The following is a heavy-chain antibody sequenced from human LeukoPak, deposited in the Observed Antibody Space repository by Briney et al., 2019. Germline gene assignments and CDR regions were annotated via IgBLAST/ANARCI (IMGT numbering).Heavy chain of an antibody. CDR1: GFTFSDYY. J-gene: IGHJ4*02. D-gene: IGHD3-3*01. V-gene: IGHV3-11*01. CDR2: ISSSGSTK. Sequence: PGGSLRLSCAASGFTFSDYYMSWIRQAPGKGLEWVSYISSSGSTKYYADSVKGRFTISRDNAKNSLYLQMNSLRAEDTAVYYCARDIPDFWSGYYLDYWGQGTLVTVSS. CDR3: ARDIPDFWSGYYLDY.